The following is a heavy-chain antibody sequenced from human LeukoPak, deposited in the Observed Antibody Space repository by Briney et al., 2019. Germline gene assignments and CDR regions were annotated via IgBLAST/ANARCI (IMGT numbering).Heavy chain of an antibody. J-gene: IGHJ5*02. CDR3: ARETGWFGDYPLHGLGWFDP. CDR2: IYYSGST. D-gene: IGHD4-17*01. Sequence: SETLSLTCTVSGGSISSGDYYWSWIRQHPGKGLEWIGYIYYSGSTYYNPSLKSRVTISVDTSKNQFSLKLSSVTAADTAVYYCARETGWFGDYPLHGLGWFDPWGQGTLVTVFS. V-gene: IGHV4-31*03. CDR1: GGSISSGDYY.